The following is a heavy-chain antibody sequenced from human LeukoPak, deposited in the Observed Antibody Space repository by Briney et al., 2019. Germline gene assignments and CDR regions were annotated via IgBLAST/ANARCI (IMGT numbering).Heavy chain of an antibody. CDR2: IYYSGST. D-gene: IGHD3-22*01. V-gene: IGHV4-39*07. J-gene: IGHJ3*02. CDR3: ARESTYYYDSSGYLDAFDI. Sequence: PSETLSLTCTVSGGSISSSSYYWGWIRQPPGKGLEWIGRIYYSGSTYYNPSLKSRVAISVDTSKNQFSLKLSSVTAADTAVYYCARESTYYYDSSGYLDAFDIWGQGTMVTVSS. CDR1: GGSISSSSYY.